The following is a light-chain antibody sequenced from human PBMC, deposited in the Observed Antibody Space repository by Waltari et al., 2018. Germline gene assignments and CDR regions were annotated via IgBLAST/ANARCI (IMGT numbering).Light chain of an antibody. V-gene: IGLV2-23*02. CDR3: CSYAGTPRVV. Sequence: QSALTQPASVSGSPGQSITISCTGTNNDIGSYNLVSWYQQHPGKAPKVIIFEVNKRPSGVSNRCSGSKSCNTASLTVSGLHPEDEADYYCCSYAGTPRVVFGGGTKLTVL. CDR1: NNDIGSYNL. J-gene: IGLJ2*01. CDR2: EVN.